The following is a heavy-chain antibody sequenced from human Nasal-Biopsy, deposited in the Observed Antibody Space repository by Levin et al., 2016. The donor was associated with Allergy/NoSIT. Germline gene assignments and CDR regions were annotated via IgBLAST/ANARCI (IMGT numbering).Heavy chain of an antibody. CDR3: AKDVSRGYAMRSFDY. CDR2: ISDSGYNT. D-gene: IGHD1-1*01. Sequence: GGSLRLSCAASGFTFSTYAMSWVRQAPGKGLEWVSSISDSGYNTYYADSVKGRFTISRDNSKDTLYLQMNSLRAEDTAVYSCAKDVSRGYAMRSFDYWGQGTLVTVSS. CDR1: GFTFSTYA. V-gene: IGHV3-23*01. J-gene: IGHJ4*02.